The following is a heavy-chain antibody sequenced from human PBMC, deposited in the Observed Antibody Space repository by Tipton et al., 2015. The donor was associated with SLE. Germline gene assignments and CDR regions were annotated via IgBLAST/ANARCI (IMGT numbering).Heavy chain of an antibody. CDR1: GDSISSSNYF. Sequence: TLSLTCSVAGDSISSSNYFWAWFHQPPGKGLEWIANVESSGSTYYNPSLKSRVIISTDMSKNQFSLKLTSVTAADTAVYYCARRLGRGFSHWYFDVWGRGTLVAVSS. J-gene: IGHJ2*01. D-gene: IGHD1-26*01. CDR3: ARRLGRGFSHWYFDV. CDR2: VESSGST. V-gene: IGHV4-39*07.